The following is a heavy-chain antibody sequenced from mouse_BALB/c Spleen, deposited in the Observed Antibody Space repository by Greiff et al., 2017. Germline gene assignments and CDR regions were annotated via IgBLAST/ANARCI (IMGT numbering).Heavy chain of an antibody. CDR1: GFAFRSFD. D-gene: IGHD2-10*02. CDR3: ARVYGNYLLAD. CDR2: ISRGGGST. V-gene: IGHV5-12-1*01. Sequence: EVQLVASGGGLVKPGGSLKLSCAASGFAFRSFDMSWVRQTPEKRLEWVAYISRGGGSTYYPDTVKGRFTISRDNAKNTLYLHMSSLKSEDTAMYYCARVYGNYLLADWGQGTQGTVSA. J-gene: IGHJ3*01.